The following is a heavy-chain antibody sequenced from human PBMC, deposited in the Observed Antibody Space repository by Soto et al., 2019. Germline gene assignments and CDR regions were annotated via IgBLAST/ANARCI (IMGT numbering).Heavy chain of an antibody. Sequence: PGVSLRLSCAASGFTFSSYWMHWVRQAPGKGLVWVSRINSDGSSTSYADSVKGRFTISRDNAKNTLYLQMNSLRAEDTAVYYCARGIFGVAPPGYWGQGTLVTVSS. J-gene: IGHJ4*02. CDR2: INSDGSST. V-gene: IGHV3-74*01. CDR1: GFTFSSYW. D-gene: IGHD3-3*01. CDR3: ARGIFGVAPPGY.